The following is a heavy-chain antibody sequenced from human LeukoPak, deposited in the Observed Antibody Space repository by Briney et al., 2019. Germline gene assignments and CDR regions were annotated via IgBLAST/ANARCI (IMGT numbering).Heavy chain of an antibody. V-gene: IGHV1-18*01. J-gene: IGHJ3*01. Sequence: GASVKVSCKASGHTFVSYGISWVRQAPGQGLEWMGWISGYNGKINYAQKFQGRVTMTTDTSTSTAYLELRSLTSEDTAVYYCARRFCSSVSCYDDDAFDVWGPGTLVTVSS. D-gene: IGHD2-2*01. CDR3: ARRFCSSVSCYDDDAFDV. CDR2: ISGYNGKI. CDR1: GHTFVSYG.